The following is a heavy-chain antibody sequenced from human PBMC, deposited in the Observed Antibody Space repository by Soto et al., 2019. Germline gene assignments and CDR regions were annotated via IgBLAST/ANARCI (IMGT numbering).Heavy chain of an antibody. CDR3: ARVVALDCSGGSCRGWFDP. J-gene: IGHJ5*02. Sequence: PSETLSLTCTVSGGSISSGGYYWSWIRQHPGKGLEWIGYIYYSGSAYYNPSLKSRVTISVDTSKNQFSLKLSSVTAADTAVYYCARVVALDCSGGSCRGWFDPWGQGTLVTVSS. D-gene: IGHD2-15*01. CDR1: GGSISSGGYY. CDR2: IYYSGSA. V-gene: IGHV4-31*03.